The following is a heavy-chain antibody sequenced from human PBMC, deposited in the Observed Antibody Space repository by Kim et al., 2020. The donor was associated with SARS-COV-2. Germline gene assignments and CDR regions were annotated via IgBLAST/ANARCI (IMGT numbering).Heavy chain of an antibody. D-gene: IGHD3-10*01. CDR1: GFTFSDHY. V-gene: IGHV3-72*01. Sequence: GGSLRLSCAASGFTFSDHYMDWVRQAPGKGLEWVGRTRNKANSYTTEYAASVKGRFTISRDDSKNSLYLQMNSLKTEDTAVYYCARARRMVRGVMSPKYYYGMDVWGQGTTVTVSS. J-gene: IGHJ6*02. CDR2: TRNKANSYTT. CDR3: ARARRMVRGVMSPKYYYGMDV.